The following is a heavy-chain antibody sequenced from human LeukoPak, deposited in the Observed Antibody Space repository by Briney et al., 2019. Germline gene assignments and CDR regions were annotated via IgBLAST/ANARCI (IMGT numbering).Heavy chain of an antibody. CDR1: GFSFSGYW. J-gene: IGHJ4*02. CDR3: TTKVIRGNSGDDYDD. D-gene: IGHD5-12*01. CDR2: ISSDGNDK. Sequence: GGSLRLSCAVSGFSFSGYWMTWVRQAPGKGLEWVALISSDGNDKLYGDSVKGRFTISRDDSKSTLYLQMNSLRAEDTAVYYCTTKVIRGNSGDDYDDWGQGTLVTVSS. V-gene: IGHV3-30*03.